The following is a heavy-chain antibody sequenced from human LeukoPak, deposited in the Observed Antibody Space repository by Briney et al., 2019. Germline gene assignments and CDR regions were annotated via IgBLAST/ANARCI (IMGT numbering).Heavy chain of an antibody. J-gene: IGHJ4*02. V-gene: IGHV3-23*01. Sequence: GGSLRLSCAASGFTFGTYAMSWVRQAPGKGLEWVSGISGGGGSTHYADSLNDRFTISRDDSINTLYLQMNSLRAEDTAVYYCARDSSSYYFDYWGQGTLVTVSS. D-gene: IGHD6-6*01. CDR1: GFTFGTYA. CDR3: ARDSSSYYFDY. CDR2: ISGGGGST.